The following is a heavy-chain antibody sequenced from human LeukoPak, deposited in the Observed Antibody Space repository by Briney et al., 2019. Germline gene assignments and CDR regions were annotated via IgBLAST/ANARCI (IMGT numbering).Heavy chain of an antibody. V-gene: IGHV1-69*01. J-gene: IGHJ4*02. CDR2: IIPIFGTA. CDR1: GGTFSSYA. CDR3: ARARYYDTLTGYYQPDY. D-gene: IGHD3-9*01. Sequence: SVKVSCKASGGTFSSYAISWVRQAHGQGLEWMGGIIPIFGTANYAQKFQGRVTITADESTSTAYMELSSLRSEDTAVYYCARARYYDTLTGYYQPDYWGQGTLVTVSS.